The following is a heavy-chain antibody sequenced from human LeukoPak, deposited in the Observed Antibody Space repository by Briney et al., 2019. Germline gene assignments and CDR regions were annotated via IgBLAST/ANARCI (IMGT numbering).Heavy chain of an antibody. CDR1: GFTVSTNY. V-gene: IGHV3-66*01. J-gene: IGHJ4*02. CDR2: IYSGGST. D-gene: IGHD6-19*01. CDR3: RRTSSGWYSY. Sequence: GGSLRLSCAASGFTVSTNYMNWVRQAPGKGLEWVSIIYSGGSTNYADSVKGRFTISRDNSKNTLYLQMNSLRAEDTAVYYCRRTSSGWYSYWGQGTLVTVSS.